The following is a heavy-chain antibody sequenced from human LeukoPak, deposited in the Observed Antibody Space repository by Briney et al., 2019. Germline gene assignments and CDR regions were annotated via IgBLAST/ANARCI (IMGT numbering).Heavy chain of an antibody. CDR3: ARGPPESTSSDY. D-gene: IGHD2-2*01. CDR1: GYTFSNYD. CDR2: MNPKSTNT. J-gene: IGHJ4*02. V-gene: IGHV1-8*01. Sequence: ASVTVSFTASGYTFSNYDINWVRQAPGQGLEWLGWMNPKSTNTGYAQKFQGRVSMTRNTSISTAYMELSSLRSDDTAVYYCARGPPESTSSDYWGQGTLVTVSS.